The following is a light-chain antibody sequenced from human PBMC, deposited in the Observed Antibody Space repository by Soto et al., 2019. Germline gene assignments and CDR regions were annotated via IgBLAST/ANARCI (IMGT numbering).Light chain of an antibody. CDR1: QDISSW. CDR3: QQANSFSIT. J-gene: IGKJ5*01. V-gene: IGKV1-12*01. CDR2: TAS. Sequence: DIQMTQSPSSVSASVGDRVTITCRASQDISSWLVWYQQKEGKAPNLLIYTASSLQSGVPSRFSGSGSGTDFTLTISSLQPEDSAIYYCQQANSFSITFGEGTRLEIK.